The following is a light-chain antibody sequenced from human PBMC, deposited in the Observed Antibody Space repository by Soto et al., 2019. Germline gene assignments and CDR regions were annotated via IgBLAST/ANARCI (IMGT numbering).Light chain of an antibody. CDR2: GAS. CDR1: QSVSSN. J-gene: IGKJ1*01. CDR3: QQSYSTPWT. Sequence: EIVMTQSPATLSVSPGERATLSCRASQSVSSNLAWYQQKPGQAPRLLIYGASTRATGIPGRFSGSGSGTEFTLTISSLQSEDFATYYCQQSYSTPWTFGQGTKVEIK. V-gene: IGKV3-15*01.